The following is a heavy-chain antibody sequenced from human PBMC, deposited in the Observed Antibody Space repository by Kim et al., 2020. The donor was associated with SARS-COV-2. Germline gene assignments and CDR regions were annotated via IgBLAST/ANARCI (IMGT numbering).Heavy chain of an antibody. V-gene: IGHV3-23*01. CDR2: ISGSGGST. J-gene: IGHJ4*02. D-gene: IGHD1-26*01. Sequence: GGSLRLSCAASGFTFSSYAMSWVRQAPGKGLEWVSAISGSGGSTYYADSVKGRFTISRDNSKNTLYLQMNSLRAEDTAVYYCAKDPWGGSWAYYFDYWGQGTLVTVSS. CDR3: AKDPWGGSWAYYFDY. CDR1: GFTFSSYA.